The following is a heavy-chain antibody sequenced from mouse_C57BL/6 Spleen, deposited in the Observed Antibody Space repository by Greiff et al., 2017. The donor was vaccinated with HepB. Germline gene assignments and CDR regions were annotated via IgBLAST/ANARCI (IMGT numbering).Heavy chain of an antibody. CDR1: GFNIKNTY. V-gene: IGHV14-3*01. J-gene: IGHJ1*03. D-gene: IGHD2-1*01. Sequence: EVQLQQSVAELVRPGASVKLSCTASGFNIKNTYMHWVKQRPEQGLEWIGRIDPANGNTKYAPKFQGKATITADTSSNTAYLQLSSLTSEDTAIYYCACIYFGNYRDWYFDVWGTGTTVTVSS. CDR3: ACIYFGNYRDWYFDV. CDR2: IDPANGNT.